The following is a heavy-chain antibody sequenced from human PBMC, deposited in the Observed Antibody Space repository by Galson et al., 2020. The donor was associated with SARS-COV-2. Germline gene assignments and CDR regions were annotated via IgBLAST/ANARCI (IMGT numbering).Heavy chain of an antibody. CDR2: IYPGDSDT. CDR3: ARGDIVASRRGYYYYGMDV. D-gene: IGHD5-12*01. V-gene: IGHV5-51*01. J-gene: IGHJ6*02. Sequence: GESLKISCKGSGYSFTSYWIGWVRQMPGKGLEWMGIIYPGDSDTRYSPSFQGQVTISADKSISTAYLQWSSLKASDTAMYYCARGDIVASRRGYYYYGMDVWGQGTTVTVSS. CDR1: GYSFTSYW.